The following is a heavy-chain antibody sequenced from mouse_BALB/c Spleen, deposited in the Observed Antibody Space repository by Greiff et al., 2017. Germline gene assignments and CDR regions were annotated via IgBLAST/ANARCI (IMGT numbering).Heavy chain of an antibody. D-gene: IGHD1-2*01. CDR3: ASVGGGITTATCSDY. CDR1: GFTFSSFG. Sequence: EVLLVESGGGLVQPGGSRKISCAASGFTFSSFGMHWVRPAPETGLEWVAYISSGSSTIYYADTLKGRFTFSRDNPKNTRFLQLTSLRSEDTAMYYCASVGGGITTATCSDYWGQGTTLTVSS. J-gene: IGHJ2*01. V-gene: IGHV5-17*02. CDR2: ISSGSSTI.